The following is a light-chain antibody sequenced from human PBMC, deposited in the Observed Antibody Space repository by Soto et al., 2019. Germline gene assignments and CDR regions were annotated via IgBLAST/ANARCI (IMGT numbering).Light chain of an antibody. Sequence: DILMTQSQSSLSAALGDRVTITLRASQSISSYLNWYQQKPGKAPKLLIYAASSLQSGVPSRFSGSGSGTDFTLTISSLQPEDFATYYCQQSYSTPRTFGQGTKVDI. CDR3: QQSYSTPRT. V-gene: IGKV1-39*01. CDR1: QSISSY. CDR2: AAS. J-gene: IGKJ1*01.